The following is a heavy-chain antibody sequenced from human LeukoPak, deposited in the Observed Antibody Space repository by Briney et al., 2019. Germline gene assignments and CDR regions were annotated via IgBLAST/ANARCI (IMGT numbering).Heavy chain of an antibody. D-gene: IGHD6-13*01. CDR3: AIWGQQLAFDY. CDR2: IIPIFGTA. J-gene: IGHJ4*02. Sequence: ASVKVSCKASGGTFSSYAISWVRQAPGQGLKWMGGIIPIFGTANYAQKFQGRVTITTDESTSTAYMELSSLRSEDTAVYYCAIWGQQLAFDYWGQGTLVTVSS. V-gene: IGHV1-69*05. CDR1: GGTFSSYA.